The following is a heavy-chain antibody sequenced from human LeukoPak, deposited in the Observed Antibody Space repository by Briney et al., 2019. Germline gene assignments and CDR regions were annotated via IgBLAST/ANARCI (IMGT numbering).Heavy chain of an antibody. CDR3: ARGPGYSSGWYRY. V-gene: IGHV4-34*01. CDR1: GGSFSGYY. CDR2: INHSGST. D-gene: IGHD6-19*01. Sequence: KPSETLSLXCAVYGGSFSGYYWSWIRQPPGKGLESIGEINHSGSTNYNPSLKSRVTISVDTSKNQFSLKLSSVTAADTAVYYCARGPGYSSGWYRYWGQGTLVTVSS. J-gene: IGHJ4*02.